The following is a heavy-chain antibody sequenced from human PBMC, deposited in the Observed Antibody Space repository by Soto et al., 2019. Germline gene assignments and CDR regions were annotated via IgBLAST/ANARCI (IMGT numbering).Heavy chain of an antibody. Sequence: ASVKVSWKASGYTFTSYGISWVRQAPGQGLEWMGWISAYNGNTNYAQKLQGRVTMTTDTSTSTAYMELRSLRSDDTAVYYCARMYYAILTGYSDQAFDYWGQGTLVTVSS. CDR1: GYTFTSYG. J-gene: IGHJ4*02. CDR3: ARMYYAILTGYSDQAFDY. D-gene: IGHD3-9*01. V-gene: IGHV1-18*01. CDR2: ISAYNGNT.